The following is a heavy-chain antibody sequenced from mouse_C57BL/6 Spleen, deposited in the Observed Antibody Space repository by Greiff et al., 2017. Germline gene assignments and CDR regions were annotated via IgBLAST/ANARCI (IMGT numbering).Heavy chain of an antibody. V-gene: IGHV1-62-2*01. CDR1: GYTFTEYT. J-gene: IGHJ4*01. CDR3: ARHENYYGSSYDYAMDY. D-gene: IGHD1-1*01. Sequence: QVQLKESGAELVKPGASVKLSCKASGYTFTEYTIHWVKQRSGQGLEWIGWFYPGRGSIKYNEKFKDKATLTADKSSSTVYMELSRLTSEDSAVYFCARHENYYGSSYDYAMDYWGQGTSVTVSS. CDR2: FYPGRGSI.